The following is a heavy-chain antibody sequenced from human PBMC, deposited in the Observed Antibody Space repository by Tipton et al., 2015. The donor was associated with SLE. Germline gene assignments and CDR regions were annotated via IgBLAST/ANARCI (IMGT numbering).Heavy chain of an antibody. CDR1: GFTFSSYG. Sequence: SLRLSCAASGFTFSSYGMHWVRQAPGKGLEWVAFIRYDGSNKYYADSVKGRFTISRDNSKNTLYLQMNSLRVEDTAVYYCAKIAADGRAPGDYWGQGTLVTVSS. D-gene: IGHD6-13*01. J-gene: IGHJ4*02. V-gene: IGHV3-30*02. CDR2: IRYDGSNK. CDR3: AKIAADGRAPGDY.